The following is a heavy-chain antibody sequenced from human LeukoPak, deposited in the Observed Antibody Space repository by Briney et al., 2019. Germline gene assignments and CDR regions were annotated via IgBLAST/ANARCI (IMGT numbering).Heavy chain of an antibody. CDR3: ARGYGSRSPDAFDI. J-gene: IGHJ3*02. CDR2: IYYSGST. Sequence: SETLSLTCTVSDGSISSGDYYWSWIRQPPGKGLEWIGYIYYSGSTYYNPSLKSRVTISVDTSKNQFSLKLSSVTAADTAACYCARGYGSRSPDAFDIWGQGTMVTVSS. V-gene: IGHV4-30-4*01. CDR1: DGSISSGDYY. D-gene: IGHD3-10*01.